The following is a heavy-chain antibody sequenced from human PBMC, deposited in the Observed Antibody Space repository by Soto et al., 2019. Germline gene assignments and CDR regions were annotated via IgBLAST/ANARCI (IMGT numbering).Heavy chain of an antibody. J-gene: IGHJ5*02. D-gene: IGHD1-26*01. CDR3: TKDRGSASYFAWGWFDP. Sequence: GGSLRLSCAASGFSFEDFVMHWVRQVPGKGLEWVSGISWNSGSLGYAFSVTGRFTISRDNAKNSLYLQMNNLRPEDTALYYCTKDRGSASYFAWGWFDPWGQGTLVTVSS. CDR1: GFSFEDFV. V-gene: IGHV3-9*01. CDR2: ISWNSGSL.